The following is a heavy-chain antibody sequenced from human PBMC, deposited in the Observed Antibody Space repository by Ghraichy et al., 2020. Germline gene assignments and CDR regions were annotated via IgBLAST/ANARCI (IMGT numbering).Heavy chain of an antibody. CDR3: ARDGIQLGAGGMDV. Sequence: GGSLRLSCAASGFTFSSYAMHWVRQAPGKGLEYVSAISSNGGSTYYANSVKGRFTISRDNSKNTLYLQMGSLRAEDMAVYYCARDGIQLGAGGMDVWGQGTTVTVSS. CDR1: GFTFSSYA. CDR2: ISSNGGST. V-gene: IGHV3-64*01. D-gene: IGHD5-18*01. J-gene: IGHJ6*02.